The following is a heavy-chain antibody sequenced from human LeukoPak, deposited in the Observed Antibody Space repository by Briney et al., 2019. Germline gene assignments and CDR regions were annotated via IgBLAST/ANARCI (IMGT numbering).Heavy chain of an antibody. V-gene: IGHV4-30-4*02. CDR2: IYYSGST. CDR1: GGSISSGDYY. CDR3: ARDLGTGCYYPFEF. Sequence: KSSETLSLTCTVSGGSISSGDYYWSWIRQPPGKGLEWIGYIYYSGSTYYNPSLKSRVTISVDTSKNQFSLKLSSVTAADTAVYYCARDLGTGCYYPFEFWGQGTLVTVSS. J-gene: IGHJ4*02. D-gene: IGHD1-26*01.